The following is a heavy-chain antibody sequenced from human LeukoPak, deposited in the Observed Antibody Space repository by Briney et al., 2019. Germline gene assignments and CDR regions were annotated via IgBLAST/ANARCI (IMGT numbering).Heavy chain of an antibody. V-gene: IGHV4-59*08. J-gene: IGHJ4*02. Sequence: SETLSLTCTVSGGSISSYYWNWIRQPPGKGLEWIGYIYYSGSINYNPSLKSRVTISVDTSKNQFSLKLSSVTAADTAVYYCARSSGWYGVFVYWGQGTLVTVSS. CDR3: ARSSGWYGVFVY. CDR1: GGSISSYY. CDR2: IYYSGSI. D-gene: IGHD6-19*01.